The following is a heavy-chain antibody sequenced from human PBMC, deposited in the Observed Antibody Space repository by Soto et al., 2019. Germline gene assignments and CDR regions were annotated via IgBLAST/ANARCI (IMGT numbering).Heavy chain of an antibody. CDR3: ARDLDSNYYDSSGYSGLDY. CDR2: IIPIFGTA. D-gene: IGHD3-22*01. Sequence: VASVKVSCKASGGTFSSYAISWVRQAPGQGLEWMGGIIPIFGTANYAQKFQGRVTITADESTSTACMELSSLRSEDTAVYYCARDLDSNYYDSSGYSGLDYWGQGTLVTVSS. J-gene: IGHJ4*02. V-gene: IGHV1-69*13. CDR1: GGTFSSYA.